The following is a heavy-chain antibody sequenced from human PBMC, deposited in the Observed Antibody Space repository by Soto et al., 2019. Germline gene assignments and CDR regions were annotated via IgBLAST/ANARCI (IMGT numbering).Heavy chain of an antibody. CDR2: ISYDGSNK. CDR3: AKGKEYDILTGYYNDP. D-gene: IGHD3-9*01. CDR1: GFTFSSYG. V-gene: IGHV3-30*18. Sequence: GGSLRLSCAASGFTFSSYGMHWVRQAPGKGLEWVAVISYDGSNKYYADSVKGRFTISRDNSKNTLYLQMNSLRAEDTAVYYCAKGKEYDILTGYYNDPWGQGTLVTVSS. J-gene: IGHJ5*02.